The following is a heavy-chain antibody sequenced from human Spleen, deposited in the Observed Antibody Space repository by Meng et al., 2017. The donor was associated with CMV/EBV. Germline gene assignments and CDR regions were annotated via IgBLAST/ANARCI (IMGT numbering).Heavy chain of an antibody. CDR3: AKSGVDYDFWGTYYPNEGYYFDY. V-gene: IGHV3-23*01. CDR1: GFTFSSYA. Sequence: GGSLRLSCAASGFTFSSYAMNWVRQAPGKGLEWVSSISGSGGSTYYADSVKGRFTISRDNSKNTLNLQMNSLRAEDTAVYYCAKSGVDYDFWGTYYPNEGYYFDYWGQGTLVTVSS. CDR2: ISGSGGST. D-gene: IGHD3-3*01. J-gene: IGHJ4*02.